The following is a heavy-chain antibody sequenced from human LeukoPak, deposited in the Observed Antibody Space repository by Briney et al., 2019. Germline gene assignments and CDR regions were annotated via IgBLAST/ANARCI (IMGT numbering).Heavy chain of an antibody. Sequence: GSLRLSCAASGFTFSSYAMSWVRQAPGKGLEWIGYVYYSENTKYNPSLESRVTISLDTSKNQFSLRLNSVTTADTAVYFCTRRVAITGTPKAYFDYWGQGILVTVSS. V-gene: IGHV4-59*08. CDR3: TRRVAITGTPKAYFDY. CDR2: VYYSENT. J-gene: IGHJ4*02. D-gene: IGHD1-20*01. CDR1: GFTFSSYA.